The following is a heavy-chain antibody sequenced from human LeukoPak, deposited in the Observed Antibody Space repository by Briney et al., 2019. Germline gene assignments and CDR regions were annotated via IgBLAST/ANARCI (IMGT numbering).Heavy chain of an antibody. CDR1: GGSINSHY. CDR3: ASPDILTGYYFL. Sequence: SETLSPTCTVSGGSINSHYWSWVRQPPGKGLVWIGYISYSGNTNYNPSLKSRVTISMHTSKNQFSLKLSSVTAADTAVYYCASPDILTGYYFLWGQGTLVAVSS. CDR2: ISYSGNT. J-gene: IGHJ4*02. V-gene: IGHV4-59*08. D-gene: IGHD3-9*01.